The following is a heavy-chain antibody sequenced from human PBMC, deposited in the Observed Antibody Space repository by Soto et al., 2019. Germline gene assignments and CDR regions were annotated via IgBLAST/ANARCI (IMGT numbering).Heavy chain of an antibody. CDR1: GGSVGSGAYY. J-gene: IGHJ3*01. D-gene: IGHD3-22*01. CDR2: IQYSGDT. Sequence: ETLSLTCIVSGGSVGSGAYYWSWIRQPPGNALEWIGYIQYSGDTNYNSSLKSRVTISVDMSRNRFSLKLTSVTAADTAFYYCARHDYSDRAFDLWGQGTMVTVSS. CDR3: ARHDYSDRAFDL. V-gene: IGHV4-61*08.